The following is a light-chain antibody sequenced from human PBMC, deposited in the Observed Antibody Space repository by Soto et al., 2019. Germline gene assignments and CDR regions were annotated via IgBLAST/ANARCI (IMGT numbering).Light chain of an antibody. CDR1: QSVGTY. J-gene: IGKJ1*01. V-gene: IGKV3-11*01. Sequence: ENVLTQSPGTLSLSPGERATLSCRASQSVGTYLAWYQQKPGQAPRLLIFDASKRATGIPARFSGSGSGTDFTLTISSLEPEDFAVYYCQQRSNWPRTFGQGTKVDIK. CDR2: DAS. CDR3: QQRSNWPRT.